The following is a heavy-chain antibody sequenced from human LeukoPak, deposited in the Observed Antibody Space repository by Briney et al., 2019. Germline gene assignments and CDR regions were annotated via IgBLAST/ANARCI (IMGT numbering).Heavy chain of an antibody. CDR3: ARGYYYDSSGYYSPYFDY. D-gene: IGHD3-22*01. CDR2: TNHSGST. J-gene: IGHJ4*02. V-gene: IGHV4-34*01. Sequence: SETLSLTCAVYGGSFSGYYWSWIRQPPGKGLEWIGETNHSGSTNYNPSLKSRVTISVDTSKNQFSLKLSSVTAADTAVYYCARGYYYDSSGYYSPYFDYWGQGTLVTVSS. CDR1: GGSFSGYY.